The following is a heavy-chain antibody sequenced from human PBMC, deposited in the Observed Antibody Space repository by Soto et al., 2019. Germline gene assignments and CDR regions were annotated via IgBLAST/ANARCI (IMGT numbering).Heavy chain of an antibody. Sequence: ASVKVSCKASGYTFTGYYIHWVRQAPGQGLEWMGWINPDSGGTIYAQKFQGRVTMTRDTSIGTAYMELSRLRSDDAAMYYCARDLWGDYIYFDHWGQGTQVNVSA. J-gene: IGHJ4*02. D-gene: IGHD4-4*01. CDR2: INPDSGGT. CDR3: ARDLWGDYIYFDH. V-gene: IGHV1-2*02. CDR1: GYTFTGYY.